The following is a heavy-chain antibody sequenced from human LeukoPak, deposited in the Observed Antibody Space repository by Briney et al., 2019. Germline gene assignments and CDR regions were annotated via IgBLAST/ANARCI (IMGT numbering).Heavy chain of an antibody. CDR3: ARTRGVWYTAFDI. V-gene: IGHV4-34*01. J-gene: IGHJ3*02. CDR1: GGSFSGYY. CDR2: INHSGST. Sequence: PSETLSLTCAVYGGSFSGYYWSWIRQPPGKGLEWIGEINHSGSTNYNPSLKSRVTISVDTSKNQFSLKLSSVTAADTAVYYCARTRGVWYTAFDIWGQGTMVTVSS. D-gene: IGHD1-1*01.